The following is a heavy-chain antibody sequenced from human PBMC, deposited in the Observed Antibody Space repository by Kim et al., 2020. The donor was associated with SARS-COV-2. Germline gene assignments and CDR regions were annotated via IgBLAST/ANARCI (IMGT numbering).Heavy chain of an antibody. CDR1: GYTFTSYA. J-gene: IGHJ4*02. V-gene: IGHV1-3*01. Sequence: ASVKVSCKASGYTFTSYAMHWVRQAPGQRLEWMGWINAGNGNTKYSQKFQGRVTITRDTFASTAYMELSSLRSEDTAVYYCARVSRGQYSGSFFDYWGQGTLVTVSS. CDR2: INAGNGNT. CDR3: ARVSRGQYSGSFFDY. D-gene: IGHD1-26*01.